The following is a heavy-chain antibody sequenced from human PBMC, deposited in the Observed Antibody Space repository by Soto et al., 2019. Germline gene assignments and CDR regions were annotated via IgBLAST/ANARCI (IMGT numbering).Heavy chain of an antibody. CDR1: GGTFSSYT. V-gene: IGHV1-69*04. Sequence: GASVKVSCKASGGTFSSYTISWVRQAPGQGLEWMGRIITILGIANYAQKLKSRVTITADKSTSTANIKLSSLRSKDTAVYYCARDDGSTRYCSGGSCYAQDYWGQGTLVTVSS. CDR2: IITILGIA. D-gene: IGHD2-15*01. CDR3: ARDDGSTRYCSGGSCYAQDY. J-gene: IGHJ4*02.